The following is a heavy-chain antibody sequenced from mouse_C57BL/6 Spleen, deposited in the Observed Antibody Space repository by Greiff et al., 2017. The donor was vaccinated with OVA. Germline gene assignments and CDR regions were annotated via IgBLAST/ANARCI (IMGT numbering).Heavy chain of an antibody. D-gene: IGHD1-1*01. CDR3: ARNGDGSNFDY. J-gene: IGHJ2*01. CDR1: GYTFTDYY. CDR2: INPNNGGT. V-gene: IGHV1-26*01. Sequence: EVQLQQSGPELVKPGASVKISCKASGYTFTDYYMNWVKQSHGKSLEWIGDINPNNGGTSYNQKFKGKATLTVDKSSSTAYMELRSLTSEDSAVYYCARNGDGSNFDYWAQGTTLTVSS.